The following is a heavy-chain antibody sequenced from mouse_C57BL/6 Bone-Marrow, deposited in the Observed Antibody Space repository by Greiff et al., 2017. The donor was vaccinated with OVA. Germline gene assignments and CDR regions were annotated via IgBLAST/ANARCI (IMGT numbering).Heavy chain of an antibody. CDR3: ARPHGLRYYFDY. Sequence: EVKLVESGGGLVKPGGSLKLSCAASGFTFSSYAMSWVRQTPEKRLEWVATISDGGSYTYYPDNVKGRFTIARDNAKNNRYLQMSHLKSEDTAMYYCARPHGLRYYFDYWGQGTTLTVSS. V-gene: IGHV5-4*03. CDR1: GFTFSSYA. J-gene: IGHJ2*01. CDR2: ISDGGSYT. D-gene: IGHD1-1*01.